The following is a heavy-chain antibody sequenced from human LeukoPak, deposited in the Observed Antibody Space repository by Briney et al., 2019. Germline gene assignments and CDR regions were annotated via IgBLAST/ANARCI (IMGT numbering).Heavy chain of an antibody. CDR1: GFTVDSNY. J-gene: IGHJ4*02. V-gene: IGHV3-9*01. CDR3: AKDPYYYDSSGPLDY. D-gene: IGHD3-22*01. Sequence: PGGSLRLSCAASGFTVDSNYLSWVRQAPGKGLEWVSGISWNSGSIGYADSVKGRFTISRDNAKNSLYLQMNSLRAEDTALYYCAKDPYYYDSSGPLDYWGQGTLVTVSS. CDR2: ISWNSGSI.